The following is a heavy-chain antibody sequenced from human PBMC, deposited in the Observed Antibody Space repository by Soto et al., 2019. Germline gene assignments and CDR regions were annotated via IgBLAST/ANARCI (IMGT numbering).Heavy chain of an antibody. J-gene: IGHJ3*02. CDR3: ARYSLGAFDI. V-gene: IGHV4-59*01. CDR1: GGSISSYS. Sequence: PSATLSLTCAVSGGSISSYSWSWIRQPPGKGLEWIGYIYYSGSTNYNPSLRSRASISVDTSKNHLSLKLSSVTAADTAVYYCARYSLGAFDIWGQGTMVTVS. D-gene: IGHD1-26*01. CDR2: IYYSGST.